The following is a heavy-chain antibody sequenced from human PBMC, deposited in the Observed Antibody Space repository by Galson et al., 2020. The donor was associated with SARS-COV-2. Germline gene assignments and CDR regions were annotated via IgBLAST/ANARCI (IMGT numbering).Heavy chain of an antibody. D-gene: IGHD1-26*01. Sequence: SETLSLTCAVSGYSISSGYYWGWIRQPPGKGLEWIGSIYHSGSTYYNPSLKSRVTISVDTSKNQFSLKLSSVTAADTAVYYCARAPRIVGATLFDYWGQGTLVTVSS. CDR2: IYHSGST. CDR3: ARAPRIVGATLFDY. V-gene: IGHV4-38-2*01. CDR1: GYSISSGYY. J-gene: IGHJ4*02.